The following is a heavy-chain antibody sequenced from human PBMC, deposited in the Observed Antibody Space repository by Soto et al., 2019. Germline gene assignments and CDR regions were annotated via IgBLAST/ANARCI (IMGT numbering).Heavy chain of an antibody. CDR2: INPSGGST. Sequence: RASVKVSCKASGYTFTSYYMHWVRQAPGQGLEWMGIINPSGGSTSYAQKFQGRVTMTRDTSTSTVYMELSSLRSEDTAVYYCARAMSSSSWSYDAFDIWGQGTMVTVSS. J-gene: IGHJ3*02. D-gene: IGHD6-13*01. CDR1: GYTFTSYY. V-gene: IGHV1-46*01. CDR3: ARAMSSSSWSYDAFDI.